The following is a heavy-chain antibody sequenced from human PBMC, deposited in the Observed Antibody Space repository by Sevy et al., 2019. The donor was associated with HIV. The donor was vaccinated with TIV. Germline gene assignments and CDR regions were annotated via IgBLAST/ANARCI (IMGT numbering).Heavy chain of an antibody. Sequence: GGSLRLSCAASGFTFSGSAMHWVRQASGKGLEWVGRIRSKANSYATAYAASVKGRFTISRDDSKNTAYLQMNSLKTEETAVYYCTRHIPVVPAASDIYYYYYYYMDVWGKGTTVTVSS. CDR3: TRHIPVVPAASDIYYYYYYYMDV. J-gene: IGHJ6*03. CDR1: GFTFSGSA. D-gene: IGHD2-2*01. V-gene: IGHV3-73*01. CDR2: IRSKANSYAT.